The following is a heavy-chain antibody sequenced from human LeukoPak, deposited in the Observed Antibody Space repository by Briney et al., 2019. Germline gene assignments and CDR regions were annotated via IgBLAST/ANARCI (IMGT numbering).Heavy chain of an antibody. D-gene: IGHD5-18*01. J-gene: IGHJ6*02. CDR3: ARDWDKAYGMDV. Sequence: SETLALTCTVSGGSISSGDYYWSWIRQPPGKGLEWIGYIYYSGSTYYNPSLKSRVTISVDTSKNQFSLKLSSVTAADTAVYYCARDWDKAYGMDVWGQGTTVTVSS. CDR2: IYYSGST. V-gene: IGHV4-30-4*01. CDR1: GGSISSGDYY.